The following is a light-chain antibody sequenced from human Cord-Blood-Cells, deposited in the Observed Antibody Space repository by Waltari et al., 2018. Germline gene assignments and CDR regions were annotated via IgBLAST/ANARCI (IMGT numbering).Light chain of an antibody. Sequence: QSALTQPPSASGSPGQSVTISCTGTSRDVGGYNYVSCYQQHPGKAPKLMIYEVSKRPSGVPDRFSGSKSGNTASLTVSGLQAEDEADYYCSSYAGSNNLYVFGTGTKVTVL. CDR3: SSYAGSNNLYV. V-gene: IGLV2-8*01. CDR2: EVS. CDR1: SRDVGGYNY. J-gene: IGLJ1*01.